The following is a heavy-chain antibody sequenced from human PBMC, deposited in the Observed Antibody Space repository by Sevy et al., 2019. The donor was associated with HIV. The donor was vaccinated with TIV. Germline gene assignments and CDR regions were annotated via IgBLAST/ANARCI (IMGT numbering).Heavy chain of an antibody. D-gene: IGHD1-1*01. J-gene: IGHJ4*02. Sequence: GGCLRLSCASSGFTFSDYWMTWVRQAPEKGLEWVANIKQDGSEKFYVDSVKGRFTISRDNAKNSLYLQMTSLRADDTALYYCARGQLVQDYWGQGTLVTVSS. CDR3: ARGQLVQDY. CDR2: IKQDGSEK. V-gene: IGHV3-7*01. CDR1: GFTFSDYW.